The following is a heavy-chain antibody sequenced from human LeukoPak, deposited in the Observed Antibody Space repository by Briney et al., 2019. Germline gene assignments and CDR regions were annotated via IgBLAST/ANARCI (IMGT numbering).Heavy chain of an antibody. V-gene: IGHV3-21*01. J-gene: IGHJ4*02. CDR3: AKGTKPVMTIPDY. Sequence: GGSLRLSCAASGFTFSSFSMNWVRQAPGKGLERVSSTSSSSSYTFYADSVKGRFTISRDNAKNSLFLQMNSLRAEDTAVYYCAKGTKPVMTIPDYWGQGTLVTVSS. CDR1: GFTFSSFS. D-gene: IGHD4/OR15-4a*01. CDR2: TSSSSSYT.